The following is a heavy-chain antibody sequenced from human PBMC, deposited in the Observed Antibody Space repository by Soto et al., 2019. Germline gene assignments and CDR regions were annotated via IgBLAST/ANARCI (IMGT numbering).Heavy chain of an antibody. J-gene: IGHJ4*02. Sequence: SDTLSLTCTVSGGSISSSSYYWGWIRQPPGKGLEWIGKIYHSGSTYYNPSLKSRVTISVDTSKNQFSLKLSSVTAADTAVYYCASGDWNSLEYWGQGTLVTVSS. D-gene: IGHD2-21*02. V-gene: IGHV4-39*01. CDR2: IYHSGST. CDR3: ASGDWNSLEY. CDR1: GGSISSSSYY.